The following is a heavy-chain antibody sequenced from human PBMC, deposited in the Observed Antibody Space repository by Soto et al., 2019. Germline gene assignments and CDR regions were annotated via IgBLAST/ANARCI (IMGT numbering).Heavy chain of an antibody. CDR2: LSGRSDKT. V-gene: IGHV3-23*01. CDR3: AKLDGVHY. Sequence: EVQLLESGGGLVQPGGSLRLSCAASGFTFSSYAMSWVRQAPGKGLEWVSTLSGRSDKTYYADSVRGRFTISRDNSKNTLYLQMNSLRDEDTAAYYCAKLDGVHYWGQGTLVTVSS. J-gene: IGHJ4*02. D-gene: IGHD2-2*03. CDR1: GFTFSSYA.